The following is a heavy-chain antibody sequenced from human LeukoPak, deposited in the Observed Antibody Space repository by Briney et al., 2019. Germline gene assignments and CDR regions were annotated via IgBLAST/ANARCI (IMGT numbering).Heavy chain of an antibody. D-gene: IGHD2-15*01. V-gene: IGHV4-34*01. CDR1: GGSFSGYY. J-gene: IGHJ4*02. CDR2: INHSGSA. Sequence: SETLSPTCAVYGGSFSGYYWSWIRQPPGKGLEWIGEINHSGSANYNPSLKSRVTISVDTSKNQFSLKLSSVTAADTAVYYCARGKRAAPSYCSGGSCKHFDYWGQGTLVTVSS. CDR3: ARGKRAAPSYCSGGSCKHFDY.